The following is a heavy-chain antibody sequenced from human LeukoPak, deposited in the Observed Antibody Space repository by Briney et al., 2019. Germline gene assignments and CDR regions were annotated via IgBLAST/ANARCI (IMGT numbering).Heavy chain of an antibody. J-gene: IGHJ2*01. CDR3: ARSNWYFDL. V-gene: IGHV3-53*04. Sequence: GGSPRLSCAASGLTVDTNYMSWVRQAPGKGLEWVSIIYSDGSTYYADSVKDRFIISRHNSKNMLNLQMNSLRTEDTAVYYCARSNWYFDLWGRGTLVTVSS. CDR1: GLTVDTNY. CDR2: IYSDGST.